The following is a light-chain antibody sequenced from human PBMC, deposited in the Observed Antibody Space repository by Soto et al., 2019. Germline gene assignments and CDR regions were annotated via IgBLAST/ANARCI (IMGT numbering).Light chain of an antibody. Sequence: DIQMTQSPSTLSASVGDRVTITCRASQSISSWLAWYQQKPGKAPKLLIYKASSLESGVPSRFSGSGSGTEFTLNISSLQPYDFATYYFQQYNSYSGTFGPGTKVDIK. CDR1: QSISSW. CDR2: KAS. J-gene: IGKJ3*01. CDR3: QQYNSYSGT. V-gene: IGKV1-5*03.